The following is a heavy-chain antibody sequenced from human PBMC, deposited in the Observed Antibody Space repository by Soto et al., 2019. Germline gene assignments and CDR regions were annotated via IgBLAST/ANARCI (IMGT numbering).Heavy chain of an antibody. J-gene: IGHJ4*02. CDR3: ARGMTPPGAPAWYYFDS. CDR2: FSLSGTT. D-gene: IGHD2-8*02. CDR1: GASIAGSSY. Sequence: SETLSLTCSVSGASIAGSSYWSWIRQPAGKGLEWIGRFSLSGTTNYSPSLRSRVTMSADVSKNQFSLRLTSVTAADTALYYCARGMTPPGAPAWYYFDSWGQGTLVTVSS. V-gene: IGHV4-4*07.